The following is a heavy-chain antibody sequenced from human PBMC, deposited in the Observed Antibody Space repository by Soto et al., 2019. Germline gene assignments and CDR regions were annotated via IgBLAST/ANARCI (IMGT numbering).Heavy chain of an antibody. D-gene: IGHD5-12*01. CDR2: ISSTTNYI. J-gene: IGHJ4*02. V-gene: IGHV3-21*01. Sequence: GGSLRLSCAASGFTFTRYSMNWVRQAPGKGLEWVSSISSTTNYIYYGDSVKGRFTISRDNAKNSLYLQMNSLRAEGTAVYYCARALRRYVGYAFDYWGQGTLVTVSS. CDR3: ARALRRYVGYAFDY. CDR1: GFTFTRYS.